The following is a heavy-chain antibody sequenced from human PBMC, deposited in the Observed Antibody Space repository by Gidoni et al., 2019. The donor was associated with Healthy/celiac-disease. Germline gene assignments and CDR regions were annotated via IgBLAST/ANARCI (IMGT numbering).Heavy chain of an antibody. J-gene: IGHJ3*02. CDR2: IYHSGST. Sequence: GSGLVKPSQTLSLTCAVSGGSISSGGYSWSWIRQPPGKGLEWIGYIYHSGSTYYNPSLKSRVTISVDRSKNQFSLKLSSVTAADTAVYYCARLDHMVRGVTGELGDAFDIWGQGTMVTVSS. V-gene: IGHV4-30-2*01. CDR1: GGSISSGGYS. D-gene: IGHD3-10*01. CDR3: ARLDHMVRGVTGELGDAFDI.